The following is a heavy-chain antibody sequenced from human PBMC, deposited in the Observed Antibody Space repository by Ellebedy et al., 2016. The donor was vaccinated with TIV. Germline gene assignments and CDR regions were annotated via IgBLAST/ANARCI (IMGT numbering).Heavy chain of an antibody. J-gene: IGHJ6*02. CDR2: IDSDGSST. D-gene: IGHD6-19*01. Sequence: PGGSLRLSCAASGFTFSSYWMYWVRQAPGKGLVWVSRIDSDGSSTTYVDSVKGRFTISRDNAKNTLYLQMNSLRAEDTAVYYCARVEVGRSGPSYGMDVWGQGTTVTVSS. V-gene: IGHV3-74*01. CDR1: GFTFSSYW. CDR3: ARVEVGRSGPSYGMDV.